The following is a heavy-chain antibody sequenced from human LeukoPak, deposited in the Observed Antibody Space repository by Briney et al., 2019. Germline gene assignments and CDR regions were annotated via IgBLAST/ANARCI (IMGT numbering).Heavy chain of an antibody. CDR3: ARGSGVATTR. V-gene: IGHV4-34*01. D-gene: IGHD5-12*01. J-gene: IGHJ4*02. Sequence: PSETLSFTCAVYGGSFSGYYWSWIRQPPGKGLEWIGEINHSGSTNYNPSLKSRVTISVDTSKNQFSLKLSSVTAADTAVYYCARGSGVATTRWGQGTLVTVSS. CDR1: GGSFSGYY. CDR2: INHSGST.